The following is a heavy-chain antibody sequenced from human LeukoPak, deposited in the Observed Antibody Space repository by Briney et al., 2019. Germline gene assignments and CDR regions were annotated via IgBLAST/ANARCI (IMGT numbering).Heavy chain of an antibody. V-gene: IGHV1-2*02. J-gene: IGHJ5*02. CDR3: AREPLYCSSTSCYSSWFDP. CDR1: GYTFTGYY. D-gene: IGHD2-2*02. CDR2: INPNSGGT. Sequence: ASVKVSCKASGYTFTGYYMHWVRQAPGQGLEWMGWINPNSGGTNYAQKFQGRVTMTRDTSISTAYMELSRLRSDDTAVYYCAREPLYCSSTSCYSSWFDPWGQGTLVTVSS.